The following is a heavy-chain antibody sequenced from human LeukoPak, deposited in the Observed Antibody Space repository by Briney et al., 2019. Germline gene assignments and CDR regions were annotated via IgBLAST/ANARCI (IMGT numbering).Heavy chain of an antibody. J-gene: IGHJ4*02. Sequence: SETLSLTCTVSGGSISSYYWSWIRQAPGKGLEWIGYIYYSGSTTYNPFLKSRVTISVDTSKNQFSLNLSSVTAADTAVYYCARAPPRGSYYRGYFDYWGQGTLVTVSS. D-gene: IGHD3-10*01. CDR3: ARAPPRGSYYRGYFDY. CDR2: IYYSGST. CDR1: GGSISSYY. V-gene: IGHV4-59*01.